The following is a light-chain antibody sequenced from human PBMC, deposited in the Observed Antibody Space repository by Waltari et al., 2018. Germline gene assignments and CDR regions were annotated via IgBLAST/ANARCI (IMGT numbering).Light chain of an antibody. CDR3: QQSYTTPL. CDR2: LAS. J-gene: IGKJ2*01. CDR1: QSISSD. V-gene: IGKV1-39*01. Sequence: ITCRASQSISSDLKWYEQEPGKAPELRISLASSLQSGGPSRFSVGGSGTHCTLTISNLQPEDFATYYCQQSYTTPLFGQGTKLEI.